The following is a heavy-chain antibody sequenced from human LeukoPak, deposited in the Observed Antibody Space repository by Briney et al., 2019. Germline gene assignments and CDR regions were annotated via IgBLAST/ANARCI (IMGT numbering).Heavy chain of an antibody. CDR2: IYYSGST. D-gene: IGHD5-12*01. V-gene: IGHV4-59*08. CDR1: GGSISSYY. Sequence: KTSETLSLTCTVSGGSISSYYWSWIRQPPGKGLEWIGYIYYSGSTNYNPSLKSRVTISVDTSKNQFSLKLSSVTAADTAVYYCASGVGGYDHLFDYWGQGTLVTVSS. CDR3: ASGVGGYDHLFDY. J-gene: IGHJ4*02.